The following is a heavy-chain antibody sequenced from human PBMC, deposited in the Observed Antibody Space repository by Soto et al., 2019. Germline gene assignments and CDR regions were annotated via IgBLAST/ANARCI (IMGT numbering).Heavy chain of an antibody. J-gene: IGHJ4*02. CDR2: IYYSGST. CDR3: ARARRDGYNPLYYFDY. CDR1: GGSIGSGGYY. D-gene: IGHD5-12*01. Sequence: PSETLSLTCIVSGGSIGSGGYYWSWIRQHPGEGLEWIGYIYYSGSTYYNPSLKSRVTISVDTSKNQFSLKLSSVTAADTAVYYCARARRDGYNPLYYFDYWGQGTLVTVSS. V-gene: IGHV4-31*03.